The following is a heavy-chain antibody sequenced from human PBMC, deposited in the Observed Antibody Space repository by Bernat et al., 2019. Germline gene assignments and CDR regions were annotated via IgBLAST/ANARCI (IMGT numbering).Heavy chain of an antibody. J-gene: IGHJ2*01. D-gene: IGHD6-6*01. V-gene: IGHV3-23*01. CDR3: AKGRPSHYWYFDL. Sequence: EVQLLESGGGLVQPGGSLRLSCVASGFTFSTYAMNWVRQAPGKGLEWVSGISLIGSTSYYADPVKGRFTISRDNSKNTLYLQMTRLRAEDTAIYYCAKGRPSHYWYFDLWGRGTLVTVSS. CDR2: ISLIGSTS. CDR1: GFTFSTYA.